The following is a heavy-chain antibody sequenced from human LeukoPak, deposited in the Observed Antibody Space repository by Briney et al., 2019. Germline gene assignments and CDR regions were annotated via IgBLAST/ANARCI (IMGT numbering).Heavy chain of an antibody. D-gene: IGHD6-13*01. CDR3: ASSSSSWYRAFDY. Sequence: GGSLRLSCAASGFTFSSYSMNRVRQAPGKGLEWVSYISSSSSTIYYADSVKGRFTISRDNAKNSLYLQMNSLRAEDTAVYYCASSSSSWYRAFDYWGQGTLVTVSS. V-gene: IGHV3-48*04. J-gene: IGHJ4*02. CDR2: ISSSSSTI. CDR1: GFTFSSYS.